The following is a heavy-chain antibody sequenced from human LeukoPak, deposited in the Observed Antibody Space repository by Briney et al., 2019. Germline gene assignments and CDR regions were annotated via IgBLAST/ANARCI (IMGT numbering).Heavy chain of an antibody. CDR1: GYTFSVYW. V-gene: IGHV5-51*01. CDR2: IYPADSDT. D-gene: IGHD4-23*01. J-gene: IGHJ4*02. CDR3: ATIYGGNSGGH. Sequence: GESLKISCKASGYTFSVYWIGWVRQMPGKGLEWMGIIYPADSDTRYSPSFQGQVTISVDKSISTAYLQWSSLTASDTASYYCATIYGGNSGGHWGQGTLVTVSS.